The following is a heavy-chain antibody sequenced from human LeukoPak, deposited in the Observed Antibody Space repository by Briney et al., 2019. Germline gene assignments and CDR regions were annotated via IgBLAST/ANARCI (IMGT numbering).Heavy chain of an antibody. J-gene: IGHJ4*02. D-gene: IGHD6-19*01. CDR1: GESLSGQY. CDR3: ARVIAVSGGEDGY. CDR2: INHSGST. V-gene: IGHV4-34*01. Sequence: SETLSLTCGVYGESLSGQYWSWIRQPPGKGLEWIGEINHSGSTNYNPSLKSRVIISVDTSKNQFSLKLSSVTAADTAVYYCARVIAVSGGEDGYWGQGALVTVSS.